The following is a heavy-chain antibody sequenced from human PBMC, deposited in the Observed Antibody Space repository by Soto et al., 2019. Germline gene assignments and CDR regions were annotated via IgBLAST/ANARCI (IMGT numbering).Heavy chain of an antibody. V-gene: IGHV4-59*01. CDR2: IYYTGST. D-gene: IGHD3-22*01. CDR3: ARVDSSGSYFDY. J-gene: IGHJ4*02. Sequence: QVQLQESGPGLVKPSETLSLTCTVSGGSISSYYWSWIRQPPGKGLEWIAYIYYTGSTNYNPSLKSRVPLSADTSKNQFSLKLSSVTAADTAMYYCARVDSSGSYFDYWGQGTLVTVSS. CDR1: GGSISSYY.